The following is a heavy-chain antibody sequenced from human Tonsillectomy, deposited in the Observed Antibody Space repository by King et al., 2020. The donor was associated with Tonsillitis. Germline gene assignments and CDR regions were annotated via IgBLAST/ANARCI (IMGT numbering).Heavy chain of an antibody. CDR1: GFTFSSYS. V-gene: IGHV3-21*01. J-gene: IGHJ4*02. D-gene: IGHD6-19*01. Sequence: VQLVESGGGLVKPGGSLRLSCAASGFTFSSYSMNWVRQAPGKGLEWVSSISSSSSYIYYADSVKGRFTISRDNAKNSLYLQMNSLRAEDTAVYYCSGGAVAARTVQKTLPPWGQGTLVTFPS. CDR3: SGGAVAARTVQKTLPP. CDR2: ISSSSSYI.